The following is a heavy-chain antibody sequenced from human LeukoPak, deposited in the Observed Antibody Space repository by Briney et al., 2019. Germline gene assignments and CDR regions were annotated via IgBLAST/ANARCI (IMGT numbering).Heavy chain of an antibody. CDR2: INPNSGGT. CDR3: ARELNYDSSGYYFDY. Sequence: ASVKVSCKASGYTFTVYFMHWVRQAPGQGLEWMGWINPNSGGTNYAQKFQGRVTMTRDTSISTAYMELSRLRSDDTAVYDCARELNYDSSGYYFDYWGQGTLVTVS. CDR1: GYTFTVYF. V-gene: IGHV1-2*02. D-gene: IGHD3-22*01. J-gene: IGHJ4*02.